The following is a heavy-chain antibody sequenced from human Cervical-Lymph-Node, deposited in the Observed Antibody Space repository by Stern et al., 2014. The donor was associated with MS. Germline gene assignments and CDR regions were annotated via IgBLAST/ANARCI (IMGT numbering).Heavy chain of an antibody. J-gene: IGHJ4*02. D-gene: IGHD4-17*01. CDR3: ARVPDYGDAFFDY. V-gene: IGHV4-30-4*01. CDR2: IHYSGGT. CDR1: GGSISSGDNY. Sequence: VQLVQSGPGLVKPSPTLSLTCTVSGGSISSGDNYWSWIRPPPGKGPEWIGYIHYSGGTYFNPSLKSRATISADTSKNQFSLKLNSMTAADTAVYYCARVPDYGDAFFDYWGQGILVTVSS.